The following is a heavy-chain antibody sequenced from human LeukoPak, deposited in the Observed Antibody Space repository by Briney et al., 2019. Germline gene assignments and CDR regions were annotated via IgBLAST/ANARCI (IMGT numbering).Heavy chain of an antibody. Sequence: PSETLSLTCGVSGGSISSSNWWSWVRQAPGKGLEWIGEVWHTGNTNYNPSLKSRVTISVDRSKNQFSLKLSSVTAADTAVYYCARVLGYCSSTSCYEIDYWGQGTLVTVSS. V-gene: IGHV4-4*02. CDR3: ARVLGYCSSTSCYEIDY. D-gene: IGHD2-2*01. CDR1: GGSISSSNW. J-gene: IGHJ4*02. CDR2: VWHTGNT.